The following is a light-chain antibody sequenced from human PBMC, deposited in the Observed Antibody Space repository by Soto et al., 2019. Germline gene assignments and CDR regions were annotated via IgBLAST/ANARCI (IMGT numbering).Light chain of an antibody. CDR1: SSDVGGYNY. CDR3: SSYTSSSTLL. CDR2: EVS. Sequence: QSALTQPASVSGSPGQSITISCTGTSSDVGGYNYVSWYQQHPGKAPKLMIHEVSTRPSGVSNRFSGSKSANTASLTISGLQAEDEADYYCSSYTSSSTLLFGGGTKLIVL. J-gene: IGLJ2*01. V-gene: IGLV2-14*01.